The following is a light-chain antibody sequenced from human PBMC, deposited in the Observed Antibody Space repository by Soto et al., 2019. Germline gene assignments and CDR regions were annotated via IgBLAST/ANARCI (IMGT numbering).Light chain of an antibody. CDR2: EVS. CDR1: SSDVGGYSY. CDR3: SLFSSITREV. V-gene: IGLV2-14*01. Sequence: QSALTQPASVSGSPGQSITISCTGTSSDVGGYSYVSWYQQHPGKTPKLMIYEVSNRPSGVSHRFSGSKSGNTDSLTISGLQNKDEADYYCSLFSSITREVLGGGTKLTVL. J-gene: IGLJ2*01.